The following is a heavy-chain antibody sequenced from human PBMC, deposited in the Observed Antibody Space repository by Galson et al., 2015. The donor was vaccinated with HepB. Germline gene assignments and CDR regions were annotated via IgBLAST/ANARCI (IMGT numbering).Heavy chain of an antibody. J-gene: IGHJ6*03. Sequence: TLSLTCTVYGGSISSGSYYWSWIRQPAGKGLEWIGRIYTSGSTNYNPSLKSRVTMSVDTSKNQFSLKLSSVTAADTAVYYCARDLQEYCSSTSCYYYYYYMDVWGKGTTVTVSS. CDR1: GGSISSGSYY. D-gene: IGHD2-2*01. V-gene: IGHV4-61*02. CDR2: IYTSGST. CDR3: ARDLQEYCSSTSCYYYYYYMDV.